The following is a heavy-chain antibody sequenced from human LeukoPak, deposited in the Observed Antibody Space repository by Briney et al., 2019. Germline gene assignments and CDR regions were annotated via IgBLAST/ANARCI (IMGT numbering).Heavy chain of an antibody. D-gene: IGHD6-13*01. CDR3: ASGGSSWYIDY. CDR1: GGSISSYY. V-gene: IGHV4-59*01. Sequence: SETLSLTCTVSGGSISSYYWSWIRQPPGKGLEWIGYIYYSGSTNYNPSLNSRVTISADTSKKQFSLKLSSVTAADTAGYYCASGGSSWYIDYWGQGTLVTVSS. CDR2: IYYSGST. J-gene: IGHJ4*02.